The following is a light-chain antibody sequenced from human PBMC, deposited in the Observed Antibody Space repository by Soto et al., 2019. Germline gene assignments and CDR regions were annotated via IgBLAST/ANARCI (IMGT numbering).Light chain of an antibody. CDR1: QSVSSGS. Sequence: ETVLTQSPGTLSLSPGERATLSCRASQSVSSGSLAWYQQKPGQAPRLLIFGASIRATGIPDRFSGSGSGTDFSLTISRLEPEDFAVYYCQQYERGFTFGPGTKVDIK. V-gene: IGKV3-20*01. J-gene: IGKJ3*01. CDR3: QQYERGFT. CDR2: GAS.